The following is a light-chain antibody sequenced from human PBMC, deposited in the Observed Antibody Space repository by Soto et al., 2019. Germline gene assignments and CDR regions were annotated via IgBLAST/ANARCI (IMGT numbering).Light chain of an antibody. CDR3: GTWDSSLSSWV. Sequence: QSVLTQPPSVSAAPGQTVTISCSGSSPNIGNNYVSWYQQLPGTAPKLLMYENNKRPSGIPDRFSGSKSGTSATLGITGLQTGDEADYYCGTWDSSLSSWVFGGGTKLTVL. J-gene: IGLJ3*02. CDR1: SPNIGNNY. CDR2: ENN. V-gene: IGLV1-51*02.